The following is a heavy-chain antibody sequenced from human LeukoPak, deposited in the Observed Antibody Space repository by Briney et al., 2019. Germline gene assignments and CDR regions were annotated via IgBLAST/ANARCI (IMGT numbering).Heavy chain of an antibody. Sequence: SETLSLTCAIYGASFSGYYWTWIRQRPGKGLEWIGEVNHKGKANYNPALKRRLSITVDTSKNQFSLPLTSVTRADTAVYYCARGVDYRPSTLDFWNGYSGPNPLDYWRQGTLVTVSS. CDR3: ARGVDYRPSTLDFWNGYSGPNPLDY. D-gene: IGHD3-3*01. CDR1: GASFSGYY. J-gene: IGHJ4*02. CDR2: VNHKGKA. V-gene: IGHV4-34*01.